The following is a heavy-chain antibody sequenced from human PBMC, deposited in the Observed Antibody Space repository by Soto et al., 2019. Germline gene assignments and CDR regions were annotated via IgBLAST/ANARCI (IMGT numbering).Heavy chain of an antibody. CDR3: ARVVGALGHWFDP. Sequence: QVQLVQSGAEVKEPGASVKVSCKASGYTFTSYTISWVRQAPGQGLEWMGRIRPYNGNTNYAQKLQGRVTMTTDTSTSIAYMELRSLRSDDTAVYYCARVVGALGHWFDPWGQGTLVTVSS. CDR1: GYTFTSYT. CDR2: IRPYNGNT. V-gene: IGHV1-18*01. J-gene: IGHJ5*02. D-gene: IGHD1-26*01.